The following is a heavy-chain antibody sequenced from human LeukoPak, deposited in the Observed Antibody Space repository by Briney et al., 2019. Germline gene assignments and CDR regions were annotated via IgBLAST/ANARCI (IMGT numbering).Heavy chain of an antibody. CDR1: GFTFSGSA. J-gene: IGHJ4*02. CDR2: IRSKANSYAT. Sequence: GGSLRLSCAASGFTFSGSAMHGVRQASGKGLKWVGRIRSKANSYATAYAASVKGRFTISRDDSKNTAYLQMNSLKTEDTAVYYCTRELGRYWGQGTLVTVSS. V-gene: IGHV3-73*01. CDR3: TRELGRY. D-gene: IGHD1-26*01.